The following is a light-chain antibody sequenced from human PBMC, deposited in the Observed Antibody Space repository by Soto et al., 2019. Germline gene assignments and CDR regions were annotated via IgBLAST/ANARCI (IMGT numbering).Light chain of an antibody. V-gene: IGLV2-8*01. CDR3: NSYAGSNNLV. J-gene: IGLJ2*01. Sequence: QSALTQPPSASGSPGQSVTISCTGTSSDVGGYNYVSWYQQHPAKAPKLMIYEVSKRPSGVPDRFSGSKSGNTASLTVSGLQAEDEADYYCNSYAGSNNLVFGGGTKPTVL. CDR2: EVS. CDR1: SSDVGGYNY.